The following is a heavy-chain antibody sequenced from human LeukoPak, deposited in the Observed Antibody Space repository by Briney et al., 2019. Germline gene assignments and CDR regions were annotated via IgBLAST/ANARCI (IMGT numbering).Heavy chain of an antibody. J-gene: IGHJ6*04. Sequence: GASVKVSCKASEFTFTRHTINWIRQAPGRGLEWMGWISAFTGNTNYAQQFREKIIMTTDISTNTAHLELKSLTFDDKAVYYCAEAPRPNGFFCGMDVWGRGTTVIVSS. D-gene: IGHD3-3*01. V-gene: IGHV1-18*04. CDR2: ISAFTGNT. CDR1: EFTFTRHT. CDR3: AEAPRPNGFFCGMDV.